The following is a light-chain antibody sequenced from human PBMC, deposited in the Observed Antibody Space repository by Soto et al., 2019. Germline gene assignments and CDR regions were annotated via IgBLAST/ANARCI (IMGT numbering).Light chain of an antibody. CDR2: EGS. J-gene: IGLJ2*01. V-gene: IGLV2-23*01. CDR3: CSYAGSVL. Sequence: QSALTQPASVSGSPGQSITITCTGISSDVGSYNLVSWYQQHPGKAPKLMIYEGSKRPSGVSYRFSGSKSGNTASLTISGLQPEDEADYYCCSYAGSVLCGGGTKLTVL. CDR1: SSDVGSYNL.